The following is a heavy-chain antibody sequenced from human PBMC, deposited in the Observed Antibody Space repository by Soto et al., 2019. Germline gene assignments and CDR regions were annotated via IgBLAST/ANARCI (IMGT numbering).Heavy chain of an antibody. Sequence: AGGSLSPSREASGLTLNNYFMSGVRQAPGKGLEWVANIKQDGSEIYYVDSVKGRFTISRDNAKNSLYLQMSGLRAEDTAVYYCARNWREDYYGMDVWGQGTKVTVSS. J-gene: IGHJ6*02. CDR3: ARNWREDYYGMDV. CDR2: IKQDGSEI. D-gene: IGHD1-26*01. V-gene: IGHV3-7*03. CDR1: GLTLNNYF.